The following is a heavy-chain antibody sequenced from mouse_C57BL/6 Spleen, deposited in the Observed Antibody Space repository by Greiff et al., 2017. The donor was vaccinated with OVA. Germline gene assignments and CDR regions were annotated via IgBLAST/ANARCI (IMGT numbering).Heavy chain of an antibody. V-gene: IGHV1-82*01. CDR2: IYPGDGDT. D-gene: IGHD2-5*01. J-gene: IGHJ3*01. CDR1: GYAFSSSW. Sequence: VQLQQSGPELVKPGASVKISCKASGYAFSSSWMNWVKQRPGKGLEWIGRIYPGDGDTNYNGKFKGKATLTADKSSSTAHIQLSSLTSEDSAVSFCARYDYSNYWAWFAYWGQGTLVTVSA. CDR3: ARYDYSNYWAWFAY.